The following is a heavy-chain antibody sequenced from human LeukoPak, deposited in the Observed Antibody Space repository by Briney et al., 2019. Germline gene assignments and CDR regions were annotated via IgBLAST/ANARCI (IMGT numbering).Heavy chain of an antibody. J-gene: IGHJ4*02. CDR1: GFTFSTYD. Sequence: GGSLRLSCAASGFTFSTYDMNGLPEAPGKGLKGVSYISSSGTNIYYAGSVEGRFTISRDNAKNSLYLQMNSLRAEDTAVYYCARDVCSSTNCYPSYWGQGTLVAVS. CDR3: ARDVCSSTNCYPSY. V-gene: IGHV3-48*03. CDR2: ISSSGTNI. D-gene: IGHD2-2*01.